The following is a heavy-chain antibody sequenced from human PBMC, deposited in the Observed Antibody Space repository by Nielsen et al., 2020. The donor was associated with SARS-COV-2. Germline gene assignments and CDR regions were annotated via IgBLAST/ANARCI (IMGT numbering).Heavy chain of an antibody. CDR2: IYYSGST. V-gene: IGHV4-39*01. CDR1: GGSISSSSYY. Sequence: SETLSLTCTVSGGSISSSSYYWGWIRQPPGKGLEWIGSIYYSGSTYYNPSLKSRVTISVDTSKNQFSLKLSSVTAADTALYYCARHKVGATFVIDYWGQGTLVTVSS. CDR3: ARHKVGATFVIDY. J-gene: IGHJ4*02. D-gene: IGHD1-26*01.